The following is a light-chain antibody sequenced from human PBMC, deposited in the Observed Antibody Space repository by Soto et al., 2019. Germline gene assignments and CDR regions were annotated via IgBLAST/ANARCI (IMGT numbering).Light chain of an antibody. V-gene: IGKV1-27*01. CDR2: AAS. Sequence: DIQMTQSPSSLSASVGDRVTITCRASQGISTYLAWYQQKPGKVPKLLIYAASTLQSGVPSRFSGSGSGTDFTLTIISLQPEDVATYYCQEYNSARWTCGQGNKVEIK. J-gene: IGKJ1*01. CDR1: QGISTY. CDR3: QEYNSARWT.